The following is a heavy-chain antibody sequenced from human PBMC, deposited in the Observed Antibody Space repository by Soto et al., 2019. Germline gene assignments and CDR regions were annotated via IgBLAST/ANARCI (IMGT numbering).Heavy chain of an antibody. J-gene: IGHJ3*02. CDR1: GFSFTTYA. D-gene: IGHD1-1*01. Sequence: QVQLVESGGGWVQPGRSLRLSCEATGFSFTTYAMHWVRQAPGKGLEWVAVIGYDGNNNYYADSVEGRFTISRDNSKNTVYLQMKSLRGDDTAVYYCARGGVTGIVGIFGSPLDIWGQGTVVTVSS. CDR2: IGYDGNNN. V-gene: IGHV3-33*01. CDR3: ARGGVTGIVGIFGSPLDI.